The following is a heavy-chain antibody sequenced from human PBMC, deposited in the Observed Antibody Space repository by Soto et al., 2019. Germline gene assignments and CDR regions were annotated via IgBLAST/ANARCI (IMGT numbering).Heavy chain of an antibody. CDR1: GGSISSGGYY. CDR2: IYYSGST. J-gene: IGHJ4*02. Sequence: PSETLSLTCTVSGGSISSGGYYWSWIRQHPGKGLEWIGYIYYSGSTYYNPSLKSRVTISVDTSKNQFSLKLSSVTAAETAVYYCARQFQGSSWYWEFDYWGQGTLVTVSS. CDR3: ARQFQGSSWYWEFDY. V-gene: IGHV4-31*03. D-gene: IGHD6-13*01.